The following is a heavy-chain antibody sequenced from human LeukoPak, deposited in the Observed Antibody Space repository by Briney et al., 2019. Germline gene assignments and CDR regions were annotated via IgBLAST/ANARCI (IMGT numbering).Heavy chain of an antibody. V-gene: IGHV4-61*02. Sequence: SETLSLTCTVSGGSISSGSYYWSWIRQPAGKGLEWIGRIYTSGSTNYNPSLKSRVTISVDTSKNQFSLKLSSVTAADTAVYYCAREFITMVRGVISYYYYYMDVWGKGTTVTISS. CDR2: IYTSGST. CDR1: GGSISSGSYY. CDR3: AREFITMVRGVISYYYYYMDV. D-gene: IGHD3-10*01. J-gene: IGHJ6*03.